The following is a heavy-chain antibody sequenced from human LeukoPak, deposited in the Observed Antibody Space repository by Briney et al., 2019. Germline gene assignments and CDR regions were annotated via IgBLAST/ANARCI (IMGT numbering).Heavy chain of an antibody. Sequence: SGPTLVKPTQTLTLTCTFSGFSLSTSGVGVGWIRQPPGKALEWLALIYWDDDKRYSPSLKSRLTITKDTSKNQVVLTMTNMDPVDTATYYCAHRDREQLARHGDAFDIWGQGTMVTVSS. J-gene: IGHJ3*02. V-gene: IGHV2-5*02. CDR2: IYWDDDK. D-gene: IGHD6-6*01. CDR1: GFSLSTSGVG. CDR3: AHRDREQLARHGDAFDI.